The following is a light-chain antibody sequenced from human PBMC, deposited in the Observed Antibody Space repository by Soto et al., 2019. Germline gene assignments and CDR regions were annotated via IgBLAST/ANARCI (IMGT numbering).Light chain of an antibody. CDR1: SSDVGGYNY. CDR2: DVT. J-gene: IGLJ3*02. Sequence: QSALTQPASVSGSPGQSITIFCTGTSSDVGGYNYVSWYQQRPDKPPKLMIYDVTNRPSGVSNRFSGSKSGSTASLTISGLQAEDEGDYYCSSYTNRNPVVFGGGTKVTVL. V-gene: IGLV2-14*03. CDR3: SSYTNRNPVV.